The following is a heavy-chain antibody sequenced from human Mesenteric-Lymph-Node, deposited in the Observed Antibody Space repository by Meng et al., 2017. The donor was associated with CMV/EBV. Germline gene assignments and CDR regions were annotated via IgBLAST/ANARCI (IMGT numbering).Heavy chain of an antibody. CDR3: AKDTREGLFDY. J-gene: IGHJ4*02. CDR1: GFTLSGYW. V-gene: IGHV3-7*01. CDR2: VKPDGSEK. Sequence: GGSLRLSCVASGFTLSGYWMSWVRQAPGKGLEWVANVKPDGSEKHYGDSAKGRFTISRDNAENSLYLQMNTLRAEDTAVYYCAKDTREGLFDYWGQGTLVTVSS.